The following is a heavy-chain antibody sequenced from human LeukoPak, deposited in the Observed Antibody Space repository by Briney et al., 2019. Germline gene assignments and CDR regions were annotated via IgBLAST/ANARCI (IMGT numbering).Heavy chain of an antibody. D-gene: IGHD1-26*01. Sequence: GGSLRLSCAASGFIFENYAMHWVRQAPGKGLEWVSGISGGGVTTDYADSVKGRFTISRDNSKNTLYLQMNSLRAEDTAVYYCAKDASGSSRRWFDPWGQGTLVTVSS. CDR2: ISGGGVTT. CDR3: AKDASGSSRRWFDP. CDR1: GFIFENYA. V-gene: IGHV3-23*01. J-gene: IGHJ5*02.